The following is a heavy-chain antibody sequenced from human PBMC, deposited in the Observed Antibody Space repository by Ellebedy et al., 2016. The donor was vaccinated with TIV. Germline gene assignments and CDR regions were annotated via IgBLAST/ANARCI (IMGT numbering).Heavy chain of an antibody. CDR3: AREGTYYYGSGSFDY. V-gene: IGHV4-34*01. CDR2: INHSGST. CDR1: GGSFSGYY. J-gene: IGHJ4*02. Sequence: MPSETLSLTCAVYGGSFSGYYWSCIRQPPGKGLEWIGEINHSGSTNYNPSLKSRVTVSVDTSKNQFSLKLSSVTAADTAVYYCAREGTYYYGSGSFDYWGQGTLVTVSS. D-gene: IGHD3-10*01.